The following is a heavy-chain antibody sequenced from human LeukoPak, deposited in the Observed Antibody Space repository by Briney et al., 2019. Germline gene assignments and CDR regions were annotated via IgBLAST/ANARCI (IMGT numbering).Heavy chain of an antibody. V-gene: IGHV4-59*01. Sequence: PSETLSLTCTVSGASISSYYWSWIRQPSGEGLEWIGYIYYSGSTNYNPSLKSRVTISVDTSKNQFSLKLSSVTAADTAVYYCARDGGAVDYWGQGTLVTVSS. CDR1: GASISSYY. CDR3: ARDGGAVDY. J-gene: IGHJ4*02. CDR2: IYYSGST. D-gene: IGHD3-16*01.